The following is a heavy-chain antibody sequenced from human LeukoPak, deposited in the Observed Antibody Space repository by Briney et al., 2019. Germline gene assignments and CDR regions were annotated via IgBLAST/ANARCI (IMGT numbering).Heavy chain of an antibody. V-gene: IGHV4-34*01. CDR3: ASIYCSSTSCPGWFDP. CDR2: INHSGST. Sequence: PSETLSLTCAVYGGSFSGYYWSWIRQPPGKGLEWIGEINHSGSTNYNPSLKSRVTISVDTSKNQFSLKLSSVTAADTAVYYCASIYCSSTSCPGWFDPWGQGTLVTVSS. D-gene: IGHD2-2*01. CDR1: GGSFSGYY. J-gene: IGHJ5*02.